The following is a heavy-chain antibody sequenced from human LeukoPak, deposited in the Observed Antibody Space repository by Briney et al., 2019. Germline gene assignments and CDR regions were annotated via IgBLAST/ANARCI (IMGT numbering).Heavy chain of an antibody. Sequence: GSSVKVSCKASGGTFSSYAISWVRQAPGQGLDWMGRIIPIFGTANYAQNFQGRVTITTDESTSTAYMELSSLRSEDTAVYYCARGGYSYGAYYFDYWGQGTLVTVSS. D-gene: IGHD5-18*01. CDR1: GGTFSSYA. J-gene: IGHJ4*02. CDR2: IIPIFGTA. CDR3: ARGGYSYGAYYFDY. V-gene: IGHV1-69*05.